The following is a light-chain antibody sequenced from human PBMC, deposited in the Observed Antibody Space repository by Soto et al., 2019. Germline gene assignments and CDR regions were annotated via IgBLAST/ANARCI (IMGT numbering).Light chain of an antibody. CDR1: QTVRNNY. CDR3: QQRSNWPT. Sequence: EFVFTQSPGTLSLSPGERATLSCRASQTVRNNYLAWYQQKPVQPPRLLIYDASSRATGIPARLSGSGSGTDFTLTISSLDPEDFAVYYCQQRSNWPTFGQGTKVDIK. J-gene: IGKJ1*01. V-gene: IGKV3D-20*02. CDR2: DAS.